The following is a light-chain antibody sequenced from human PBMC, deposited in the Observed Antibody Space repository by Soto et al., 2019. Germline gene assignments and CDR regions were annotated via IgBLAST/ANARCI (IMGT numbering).Light chain of an antibody. CDR2: DAS. CDR3: QQRSNWPSIT. Sequence: EIVLTQSRATLSLSPGERAALSCRASQSVRSYLAWYQQKPGQAPRLLIYDASNRATGIPARFSGSGSGTDFTLTINSLEPEDSAVYYCQQRSNWPSITFGQGTRLEIK. CDR1: QSVRSY. J-gene: IGKJ5*01. V-gene: IGKV3-11*01.